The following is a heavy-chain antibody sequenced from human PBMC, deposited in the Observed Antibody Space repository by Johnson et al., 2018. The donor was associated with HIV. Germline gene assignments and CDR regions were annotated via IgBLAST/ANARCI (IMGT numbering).Heavy chain of an antibody. CDR1: GFTFSSYG. CDR2: IRSDGSNK. V-gene: IGHV3-30*02. D-gene: IGHD2-15*01. CDR3: ASLGGTPPFPRNDAFDI. J-gene: IGHJ3*02. Sequence: QVQLMESGGGVVQPGGSLRLSCAASGFTFSSYGMHWVRQAPGKGLEWVAFIRSDGSNKYYADSVKGRFTISRDNSKNTLYLQMNSLRAEDTAVYYCASLGGTPPFPRNDAFDIWGQGTMVTVSS.